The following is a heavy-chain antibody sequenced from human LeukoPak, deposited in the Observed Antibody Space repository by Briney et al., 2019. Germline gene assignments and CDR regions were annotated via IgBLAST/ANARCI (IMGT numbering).Heavy chain of an antibody. CDR3: TTGITMVRGTNPDQYYGMDV. D-gene: IGHD3-10*01. Sequence: GGSLRLSCAASGFTFSNAWMSWVRQAPGKGLEWVGRIKSKTDGGTADYAAPVKGRFTTSRDDSKNTLYLQMNSLRTEDTAVYYCTTGITMVRGTNPDQYYGMDVWGQGTTVTVSS. V-gene: IGHV3-15*01. J-gene: IGHJ6*02. CDR1: GFTFSNAW. CDR2: IKSKTDGGTA.